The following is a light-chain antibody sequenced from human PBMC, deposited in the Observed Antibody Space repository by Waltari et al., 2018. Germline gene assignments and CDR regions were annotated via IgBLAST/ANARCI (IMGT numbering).Light chain of an antibody. CDR2: AAS. CDR1: QGIRSW. CDR3: QQYASSPLT. V-gene: IGKV1-12*01. J-gene: IGKJ4*01. Sequence: DIQMTQSPTSVSASVGDRVTITCRASQGIRSWLAWYQQKPGRAPKLLIYAASSLQGGVPSRFSGSGSGTEFTLTISSLEPEDFAVYYCQQYASSPLTFGGGTKVEIK.